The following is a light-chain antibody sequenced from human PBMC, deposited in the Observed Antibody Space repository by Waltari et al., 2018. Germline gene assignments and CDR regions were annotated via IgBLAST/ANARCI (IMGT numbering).Light chain of an antibody. J-gene: IGKJ1*01. Sequence: DIVMTQSPDSLALPLGERATINCKSSQSVLYSPNNKNYLAWYQQKPGQPPKLLIYWASTRESGVPDRFSGSGSGTDFTLTITSLRAEDVAVYYCLQYSDSPRTFGQGTKVEIK. CDR2: WAS. CDR1: QSVLYSPNNKNY. CDR3: LQYSDSPRT. V-gene: IGKV4-1*01.